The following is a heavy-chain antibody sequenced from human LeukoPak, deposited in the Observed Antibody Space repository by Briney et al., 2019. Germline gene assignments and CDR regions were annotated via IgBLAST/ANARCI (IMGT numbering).Heavy chain of an antibody. CDR2: ISAYNGNT. CDR1: GYTFTSYG. Sequence: ASVKVSCKASGYTFTSYGISWVQQAPGQGLEWMGWISAYNGNTNYAQKLQGRVTMTTDTSTSTAYMELRSLRSDDTAVYYCARIDRSYGYMDVWGKGTTVTVSS. V-gene: IGHV1-18*01. D-gene: IGHD5-18*01. J-gene: IGHJ6*03. CDR3: ARIDRSYGYMDV.